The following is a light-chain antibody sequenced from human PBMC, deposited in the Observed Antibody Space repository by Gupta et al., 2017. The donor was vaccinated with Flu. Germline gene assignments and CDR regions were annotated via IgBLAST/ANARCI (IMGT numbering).Light chain of an antibody. Sequence: QSALPQPPSVSGSPGQSVTISCAGASSDVGTHNFVCWYQQHPGRAPKLVIYEDTKRPSGISNRFSGSKSDSTASLTISGLQAEDEADYYCSSYAGSWVFGGGTKLTVL. CDR3: SSYAGSWV. V-gene: IGLV2-23*01. CDR2: EDT. CDR1: SSDVGTHNF. J-gene: IGLJ3*02.